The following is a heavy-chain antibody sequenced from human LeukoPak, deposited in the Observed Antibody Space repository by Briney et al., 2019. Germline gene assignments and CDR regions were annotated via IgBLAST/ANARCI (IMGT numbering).Heavy chain of an antibody. J-gene: IGHJ3*02. D-gene: IGHD2-15*01. CDR1: GGSISSSSYY. Sequence: KASETLSLTCTVSGGSISSSSYYWGWIRQPPGKGLEWIGSIYYSGSTYYNPSLKSRVTISVDTSKNQFSLKLSSVTAADTAVYYCARDFGGMVVAATTFEDAFDIWGQGTMVTVSS. CDR2: IYYSGST. CDR3: ARDFGGMVVAATTFEDAFDI. V-gene: IGHV4-39*07.